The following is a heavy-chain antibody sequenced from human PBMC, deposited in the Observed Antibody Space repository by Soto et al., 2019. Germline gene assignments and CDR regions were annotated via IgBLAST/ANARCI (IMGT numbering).Heavy chain of an antibody. J-gene: IGHJ4*02. V-gene: IGHV4-39*01. Sequence: QLQLQESGPGLVKPSETLSLTCTVSGGSISSSSYYWGWIRQPPGKGLEWIGSIYYSGSTYYNPSLKSRVTIAVDTSKNQFSLKLSSVTAADTAVYYCACLDDYGDQGGYWGQGTMVTVSS. CDR2: IYYSGST. D-gene: IGHD4-17*01. CDR1: GGSISSSSYY. CDR3: ACLDDYGDQGGY.